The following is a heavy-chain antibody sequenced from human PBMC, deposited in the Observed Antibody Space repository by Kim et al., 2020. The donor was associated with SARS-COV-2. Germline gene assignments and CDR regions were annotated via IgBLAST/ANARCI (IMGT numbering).Heavy chain of an antibody. CDR1: GFTFSSYG. CDR3: STPGYSSGWGFDY. CDR2: ISYDGSNK. Sequence: GGSLRLSCAASGFTFSSYGMHWVRQAPGKGLEWVAVISYDGSNKYYADSVKGRFTISRDNSKNTLYLQMNSLRAEDTAVYYCSTPGYSSGWGFDYWGQGTLVTVSS. V-gene: IGHV3-30*03. D-gene: IGHD6-19*01. J-gene: IGHJ4*02.